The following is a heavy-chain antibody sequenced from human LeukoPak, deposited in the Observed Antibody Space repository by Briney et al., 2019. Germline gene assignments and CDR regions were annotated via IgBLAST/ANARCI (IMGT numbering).Heavy chain of an antibody. Sequence: GRSLRLSCAASGFTFSSYAMHWVRQAPGKGLEWVAVISYDGSNKYYADSVKGRFTISRDNSKNTLYLQMNSLRAEDTAVYYCARGPIENWFDPWGQGTLVTVSS. V-gene: IGHV3-30-3*01. CDR2: ISYDGSNK. CDR1: GFTFSSYA. J-gene: IGHJ5*02. D-gene: IGHD2/OR15-2a*01. CDR3: ARGPIENWFDP.